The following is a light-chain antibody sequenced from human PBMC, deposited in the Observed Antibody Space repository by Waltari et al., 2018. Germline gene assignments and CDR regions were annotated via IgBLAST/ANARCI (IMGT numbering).Light chain of an antibody. V-gene: IGLV2-11*01. CDR3: CSYAGHSVVVL. CDR1: TNDDGTYSS. Sequence: QSALTQPRSVSGSPGQSVTISCTGTTNDDGTYSSVYWYQRHQAKAPKLIIYDVTKRPSGVPDRFSGSKSGSTASLTVSGIQAEDEADYYCCSYAGHSVVVLFGGGTRLTVL. CDR2: DVT. J-gene: IGLJ2*01.